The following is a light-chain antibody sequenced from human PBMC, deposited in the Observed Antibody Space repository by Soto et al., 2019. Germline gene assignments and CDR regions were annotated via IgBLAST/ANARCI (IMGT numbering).Light chain of an antibody. CDR3: LQDYNYPYT. J-gene: IGKJ2*01. V-gene: IGKV1-6*01. Sequence: AIQMTQSPSSLSASVGDRVTITFRASQAIRNDLGWYQQKPEKAPNLLIYAASSLQSGVPSRFSGSGSGTDFTLTISSLQPEDFATYYCLQDYNYPYTFGQGTKLEIK. CDR1: QAIRND. CDR2: AAS.